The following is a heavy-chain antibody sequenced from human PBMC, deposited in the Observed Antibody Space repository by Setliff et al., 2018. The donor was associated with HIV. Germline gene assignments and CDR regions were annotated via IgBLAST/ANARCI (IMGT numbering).Heavy chain of an antibody. Sequence: ASVKVSCKASGYIFLNYDITWVRQAPGQGLEWMGWISPDNGNTNYAQKIEGRVILTTDKSTNTVEMELGSLRSDDTAVYYCVRDRELRPTRSLDFWGPGTLVTVSS. J-gene: IGHJ4*02. D-gene: IGHD1-1*01. CDR1: GYIFLNYD. CDR3: VRDRELRPTRSLDF. V-gene: IGHV1-18*04. CDR2: ISPDNGNT.